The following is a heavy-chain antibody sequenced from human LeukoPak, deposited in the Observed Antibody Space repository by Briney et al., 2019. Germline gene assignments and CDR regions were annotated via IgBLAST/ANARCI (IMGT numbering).Heavy chain of an antibody. V-gene: IGHV4-34*01. Sequence: SETLSLTCAVYGGSFSGYYWSWIRQPPGKGLEWIGEINHSGSTNYNLSLKSRVTTSVDTSKNQFSLKLSSVTAADTAVYYCARGPVDTALIAGPPFDYWGQGTLVTVSS. CDR2: INHSGST. CDR3: ARGPVDTALIAGPPFDY. D-gene: IGHD5-18*01. CDR1: GGSFSGYY. J-gene: IGHJ4*02.